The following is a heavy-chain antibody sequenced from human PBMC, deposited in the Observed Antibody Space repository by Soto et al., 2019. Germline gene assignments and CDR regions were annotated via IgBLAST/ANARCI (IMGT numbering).Heavy chain of an antibody. CDR3: ASGGNSDYFDY. Sequence: SETLSLTCTFSGCSISSYYWSWIRQPPGKGLEWIGYIYYSGSTNYNPSLKSRVTISVDTSKNQFSLKLSSVTAADTAVYYCASGGNSDYFDYWGQGTLVTVSS. CDR1: GCSISSYY. D-gene: IGHD2-21*02. J-gene: IGHJ4*02. V-gene: IGHV4-59*01. CDR2: IYYSGST.